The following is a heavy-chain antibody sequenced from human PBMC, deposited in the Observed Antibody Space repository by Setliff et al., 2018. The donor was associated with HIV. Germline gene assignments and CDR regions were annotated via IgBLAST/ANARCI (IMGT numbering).Heavy chain of an antibody. Sequence: GASVKVSCKASGYTFTGYYVHWVRQAPGQGLEWMGWINPNSGGTNYAQKFQGRVTMTRDTSISTAHMELSRLTSDDTAVYYCARVSMLNWFDPWGQGTLVTVSS. CDR3: ARVSMLNWFDP. D-gene: IGHD3-10*02. J-gene: IGHJ5*02. CDR2: INPNSGGT. CDR1: GYTFTGYY. V-gene: IGHV1-2*02.